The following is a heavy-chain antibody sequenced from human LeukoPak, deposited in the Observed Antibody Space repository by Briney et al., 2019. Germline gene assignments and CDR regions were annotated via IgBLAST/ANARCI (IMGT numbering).Heavy chain of an antibody. CDR1: GYTFTSYD. CDR2: MNPNSGNT. Sequence: GASVKVSCKASGYTFTSYDINWVRQATGQGLEWMGWMNPNSGNTGYAQKFQGRVTMTRNTSMSTAYMELSSLRSEDTTVYYCARPLSGSYYPEFDYWGQGTLVTVSS. D-gene: IGHD1-26*01. V-gene: IGHV1-8*01. J-gene: IGHJ4*02. CDR3: ARPLSGSYYPEFDY.